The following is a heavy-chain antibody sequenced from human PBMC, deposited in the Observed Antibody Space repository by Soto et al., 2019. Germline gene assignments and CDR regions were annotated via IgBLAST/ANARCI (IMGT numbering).Heavy chain of an antibody. CDR2: ISAYNGNT. V-gene: IGHV1-18*01. D-gene: IGHD2-15*01. J-gene: IGHJ1*01. Sequence: GASVKVSCKASGYTFTSYGISWVRQAPGQGLEWMGWISAYNGNTNYAQKLQGRVTMTTDTSTSTAYMELRSLRSDDTAVYYCASGLGNVVVAATGPLWGQGTLVTVSS. CDR3: ASGLGNVVVAATGPL. CDR1: GYTFTSYG.